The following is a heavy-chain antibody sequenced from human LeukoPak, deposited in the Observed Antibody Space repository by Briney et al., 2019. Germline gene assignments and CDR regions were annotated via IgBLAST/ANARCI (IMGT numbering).Heavy chain of an antibody. V-gene: IGHV3-23*01. CDR3: AKGKVVVITFDAFDI. CDR1: GFTFSSYA. J-gene: IGHJ3*02. CDR2: ISGSGGST. Sequence: PGGALRVSCAASGFTFSSYAMSWVRQAPGKGLEWVSAISGSGGSTYYADSVKGRFTISRDNSKNTLYLQMNSLRAEDTAVYYCAKGKVVVITFDAFDIWGQGTMVTVSS. D-gene: IGHD3-22*01.